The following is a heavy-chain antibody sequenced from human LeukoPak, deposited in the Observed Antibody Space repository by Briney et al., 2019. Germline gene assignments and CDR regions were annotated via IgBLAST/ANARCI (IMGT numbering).Heavy chain of an antibody. CDR3: ARVSRSGWYVFDY. CDR2: MNPNSGHT. V-gene: IGHV1-8*01. J-gene: IGHJ4*02. D-gene: IGHD6-19*01. Sequence: ASVKVSCKASGYTFTSYDINWVRQATGQGLEGMGWMNPNSGHTGYAQKFQGRVTMTRNTSISTAYMELSSLRSEDTAVYYCARVSRSGWYVFDYWGQGTLVTVSS. CDR1: GYTFTSYD.